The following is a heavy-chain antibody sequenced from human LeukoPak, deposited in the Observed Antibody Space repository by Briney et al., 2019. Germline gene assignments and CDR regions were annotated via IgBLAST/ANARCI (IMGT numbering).Heavy chain of an antibody. J-gene: IGHJ6*03. CDR2: IYTSGST. CDR1: GGSISSGSYY. Sequence: SQTLSLTCTVSGGSISSGSYYWSWIRQPAGKGLEWIGRIYTSGSTNCNPSLKSRVTISVDTSKNQFSLKLSSVTAADTAVYYCARGNYVWGSYRHPYYYYYMDVWGKGTTVTVSS. V-gene: IGHV4-61*02. CDR3: ARGNYVWGSYRHPYYYYYMDV. D-gene: IGHD3-16*02.